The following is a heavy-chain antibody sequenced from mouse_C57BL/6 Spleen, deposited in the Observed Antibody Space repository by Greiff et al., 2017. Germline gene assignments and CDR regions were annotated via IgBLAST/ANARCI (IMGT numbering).Heavy chain of an antibody. Sequence: VQLKQPGAELVMPGASVKLSCKASGYTFTSYWMHWVKQRPGQGLEWIGEIDPSDSYTNYNQKFKGKSTLTVDKSSSTAYMQLSSLTSEDSAVYYCARNGGYSYYFDYWGQGTTLTVSS. J-gene: IGHJ2*01. CDR3: ARNGGYSYYFDY. D-gene: IGHD2-3*01. CDR2: IDPSDSYT. CDR1: GYTFTSYW. V-gene: IGHV1-69*01.